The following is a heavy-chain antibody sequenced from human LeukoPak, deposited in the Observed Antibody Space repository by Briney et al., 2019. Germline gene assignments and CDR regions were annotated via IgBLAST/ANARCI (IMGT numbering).Heavy chain of an antibody. J-gene: IGHJ3*02. V-gene: IGHV4-59*08. CDR2: IYYSGST. Sequence: PSETLSLTCTVSGGSISSYYWSWIRQPPGKGLEWIGYIYYSGSTYYNPSLKSRVTISVDTSKNQFSLKLSSVTAADTAVYYCARGTYDFWSGYHDAFDIWGQGTMVTVSS. D-gene: IGHD3-3*01. CDR1: GGSISSYY. CDR3: ARGTYDFWSGYHDAFDI.